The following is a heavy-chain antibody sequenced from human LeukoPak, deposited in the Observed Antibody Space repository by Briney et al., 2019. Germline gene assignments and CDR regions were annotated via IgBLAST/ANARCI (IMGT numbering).Heavy chain of an antibody. J-gene: IGHJ4*02. CDR2: IYPGDPEI. V-gene: IGHV5-51*01. Sequence: GESLKISCKGSGYIFTNYWIGWVRQMPGKGLEWMGMIYPGDPEIRYSPSFQGQVTISADKSINTAYLQWSSLKASDTAMYYCARRELERRYFDFWGQGTLVTVSS. CDR3: ARRELERRYFDF. D-gene: IGHD1-1*01. CDR1: GYIFTNYW.